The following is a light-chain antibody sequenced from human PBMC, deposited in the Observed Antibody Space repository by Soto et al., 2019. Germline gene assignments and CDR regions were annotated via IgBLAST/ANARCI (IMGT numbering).Light chain of an antibody. CDR3: QQRSNWPIT. Sequence: RTQSPSNLSSYLADRLTITWRTSQSISRGLAWDQQKPGKAPKLLIFDASSLESGVPSRFRGRGSGRDFTLTISNLEPEDFEVYYCQQRSNWPITFGQGTRLEI. CDR1: QSISRG. CDR2: DAS. J-gene: IGKJ5*01. V-gene: IGKV1-5*01.